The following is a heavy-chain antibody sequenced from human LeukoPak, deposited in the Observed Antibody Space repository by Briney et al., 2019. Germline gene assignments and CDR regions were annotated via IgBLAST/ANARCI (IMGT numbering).Heavy chain of an antibody. J-gene: IGHJ6*03. D-gene: IGHD2-15*01. CDR3: ARHAGYCSGGSCYSYYYYYYMDV. CDR1: GYSISSGYY. V-gene: IGHV4-38-2*02. CDR2: IYHSGST. Sequence: SETLSLTCTVSGYSISSGYYWGWIRQPPGKGLEWIGSIYHSGSTYYNPSLKSRVTISVDTSKNQFSLKLSSVTAADTAVYYCARHAGYCSGGSCYSYYYYYYMDVWGKGTTVTISS.